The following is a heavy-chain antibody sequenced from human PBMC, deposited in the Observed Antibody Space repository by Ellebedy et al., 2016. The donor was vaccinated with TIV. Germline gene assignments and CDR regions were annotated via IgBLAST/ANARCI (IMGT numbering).Heavy chain of an antibody. Sequence: ASVKVSCKASGYTFTDYYIHWVRQAPGQGLEWMGWINPNSGGTNYAQKFQGRVTMTRDTSISTAYMELSRLRSDDTAVYYCARDYSSSTDFDYWGQGTLVTVSS. CDR1: GYTFTDYY. J-gene: IGHJ4*02. CDR3: ARDYSSSTDFDY. V-gene: IGHV1-2*02. CDR2: INPNSGGT. D-gene: IGHD6-6*01.